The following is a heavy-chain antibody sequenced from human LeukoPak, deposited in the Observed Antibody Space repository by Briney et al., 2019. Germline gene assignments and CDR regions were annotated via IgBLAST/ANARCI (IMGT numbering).Heavy chain of an antibody. CDR2: INPNSGGT. Sequence: SSVKVSCKASGGTFSSYTISWVRQAPGQGLEWMGRINPNSGGTNYAQKFQGRVTMTRDTSISTAYMELSRLRSDDTAVYYRARVQYGSGSYLVYWGQGTLVTVSS. CDR1: GGTFSSYT. D-gene: IGHD3-10*01. V-gene: IGHV1-2*06. CDR3: ARVQYGSGSYLVY. J-gene: IGHJ4*02.